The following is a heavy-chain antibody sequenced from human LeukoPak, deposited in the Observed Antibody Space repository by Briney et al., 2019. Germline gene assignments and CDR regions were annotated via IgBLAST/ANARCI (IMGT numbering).Heavy chain of an antibody. CDR2: ISYDGSNK. Sequence: GGSLRLSCAASGFTFSSYAMPWVRQAPGKGLEWVAVISYDGSNKYYADSVKGRFTISRDNSKNTLYLQMNSLRAEDTAVYYCAKAYKTLLYYYYYGMDVWGQGTTVTVSS. V-gene: IGHV3-30-3*01. CDR1: GFTFSSYA. CDR3: AKAYKTLLYYYYYGMDV. J-gene: IGHJ6*02. D-gene: IGHD2-15*01.